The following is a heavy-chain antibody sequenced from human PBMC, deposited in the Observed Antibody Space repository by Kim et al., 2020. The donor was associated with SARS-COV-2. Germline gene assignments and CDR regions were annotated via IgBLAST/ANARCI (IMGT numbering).Heavy chain of an antibody. CDR1: GFTFSSYS. D-gene: IGHD3-22*01. CDR2: ISSSSSYI. Sequence: GGSLRLSCAASGFTFSSYSMNWVRQAPGKGLEWVSSISSSSSYIYYADSVKGRFTISRDNAKNSLYLQMNSLRAEDTAVYYCARDRGGNYYDSSGYYLFDYWGQGTLVTVSS. V-gene: IGHV3-21*01. J-gene: IGHJ4*02. CDR3: ARDRGGNYYDSSGYYLFDY.